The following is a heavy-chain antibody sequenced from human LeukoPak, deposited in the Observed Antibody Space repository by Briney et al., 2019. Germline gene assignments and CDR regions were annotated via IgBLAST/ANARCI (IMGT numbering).Heavy chain of an antibody. Sequence: GGSLRLSCAASGFTFSSYAMSWVRQAPGKGLEWVSVISDSGGNTYYADSVKGRFTISRDNAKNSLYLQMNSLRAEDTAVYYCARRSPNYYFDYWGQGTPVTVSS. CDR2: ISDSGGNT. CDR1: GFTFSSYA. V-gene: IGHV3-23*01. CDR3: ARRSPNYYFDY. J-gene: IGHJ4*02.